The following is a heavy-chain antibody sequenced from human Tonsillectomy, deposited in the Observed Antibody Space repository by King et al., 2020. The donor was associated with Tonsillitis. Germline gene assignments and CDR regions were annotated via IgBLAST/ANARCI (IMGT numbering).Heavy chain of an antibody. J-gene: IGHJ4*02. CDR2: ISTAGYT. CDR3: ARGDTAMDAFDY. D-gene: IGHD5-18*01. V-gene: IGHV3-13*04. Sequence: EVQLVESGGGLVQPGGSLRLSFAAFGFTFSSYGIHWVLPATGKVLEWVSAISTAGYTSYPGSVNGRFTISRENAKNSLYLQMNSLRAGDTAVYYCARGDTAMDAFDYWGQGTLVTVSS. CDR1: GFTFSSYG.